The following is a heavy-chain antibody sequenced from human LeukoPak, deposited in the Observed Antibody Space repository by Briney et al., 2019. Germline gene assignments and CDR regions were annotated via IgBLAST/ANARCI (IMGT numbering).Heavy chain of an antibody. CDR3: ARGRKFSYYYDSSGYYYGFDY. CDR1: GGSFSGYY. D-gene: IGHD3-22*01. J-gene: IGHJ4*02. Sequence: SETLSLTCAVYGGSFSGYYWSWIRQPPGKGLEWIGEINHSGSTNYNPSLKSRVTISVDTSKNQFSLKLSSVTAADTAVYYCARGRKFSYYYDSSGYYYGFDYWGQGTLVTVSS. CDR2: INHSGST. V-gene: IGHV4-34*01.